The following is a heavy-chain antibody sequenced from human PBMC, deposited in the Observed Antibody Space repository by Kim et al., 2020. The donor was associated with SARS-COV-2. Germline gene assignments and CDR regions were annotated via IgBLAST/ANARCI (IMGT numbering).Heavy chain of an antibody. CDR3: ARAIRITMVRGVKGQNFDY. D-gene: IGHD3-10*01. V-gene: IGHV4-34*01. CDR2: INHSGST. Sequence: SETLSLTCAVYGGSFSGYYWSWIRQPPGKGLEWIGEINHSGSTNYNPSLKSRVTISVDTPKNQFSLKLSSVTAADTAVYYCARAIRITMVRGVKGQNFDYWGQGTLVTVSS. CDR1: GGSFSGYY. J-gene: IGHJ4*02.